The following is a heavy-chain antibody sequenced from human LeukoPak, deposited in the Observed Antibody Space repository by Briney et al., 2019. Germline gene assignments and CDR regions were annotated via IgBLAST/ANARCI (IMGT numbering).Heavy chain of an antibody. J-gene: IGHJ6*02. V-gene: IGHV3-23*01. CDR3: AKALRAYGGNSPYYYYAMDV. CDR2: ISGSGGST. D-gene: IGHD4-23*01. Sequence: GGSLRLSCAASGFTFSSYAMSWVRQAPGKGLEWVSAISGSGGSTYYADSVKGRFTISRDNSKNTLYLQMNSLRAEDTAVYYCAKALRAYGGNSPYYYYAMDVWGQGTTVTVSS. CDR1: GFTFSSYA.